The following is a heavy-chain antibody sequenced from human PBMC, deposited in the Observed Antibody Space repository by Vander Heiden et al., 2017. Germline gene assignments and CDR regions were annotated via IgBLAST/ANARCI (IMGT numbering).Heavy chain of an antibody. CDR2: IKGDGSP. J-gene: IGHJ6*02. CDR1: GFSFSGYW. Sequence: EVHLVESGGGLVQPGGSLRLSCEASGFSFSGYWVHRVRQAAGKGLVWVSCIKGDGSPFYADSVKGRFTTSRDNAKNTVYLQMNSLRDEDTALYYSARDKYYGMDLWGQGTTVTVSS. V-gene: IGHV3-74*01. CDR3: ARDKYYGMDL.